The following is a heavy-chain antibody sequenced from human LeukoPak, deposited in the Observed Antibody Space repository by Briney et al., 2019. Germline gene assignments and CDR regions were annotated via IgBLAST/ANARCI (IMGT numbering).Heavy chain of an antibody. J-gene: IGHJ4*02. CDR3: ARRSNWLLYWDY. V-gene: IGHV4-39*01. CDR2: VYYSGST. CDR1: GGSISTSTYY. D-gene: IGHD3-9*01. Sequence: SETLSLTCTVSGGSISTSTYYWGWIRQPPGKGLEWIGTVYYSGSTYYNPSLKSRVTISVDTSKNQFSLKLSSVTAADTAAYYCARRSNWLLYWDYWGQGTLVTVSS.